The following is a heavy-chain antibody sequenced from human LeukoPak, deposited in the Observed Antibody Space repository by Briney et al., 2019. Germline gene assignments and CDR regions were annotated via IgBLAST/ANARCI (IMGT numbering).Heavy chain of an antibody. V-gene: IGHV4-59*11. CDR3: ARGSIYCSSTSCYHSDY. J-gene: IGHJ4*02. D-gene: IGHD2-2*01. Sequence: SETLSLTCTVSGGSISSHYWSWIRQPPGKGLEWIGYIYYSGSTNYNPSLKSRVTISVDTSKNQFSLKLNSVTAADTAVYYCARGSIYCSSTSCYHSDYWGQGTLVTVSS. CDR1: GGSISSHY. CDR2: IYYSGST.